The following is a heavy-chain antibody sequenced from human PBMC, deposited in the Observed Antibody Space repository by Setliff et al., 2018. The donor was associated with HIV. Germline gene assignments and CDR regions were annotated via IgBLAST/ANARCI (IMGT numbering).Heavy chain of an antibody. CDR3: ARDSPADGGNPGRFQR. J-gene: IGHJ1*01. CDR2: IYTSGKT. V-gene: IGHV4-61*09. D-gene: IGHD2-15*01. Sequence: PSETLSLTCTVSGDSTTRGSYYWSWIRQPAGKGLEWIGHIYTSGKTHYSPSLKSRITISADTSKNQLSLNLSSVTAADTAMYFCARDSPADGGNPGRFQRWGQGTLVTVSS. CDR1: GDSTTRGSYY.